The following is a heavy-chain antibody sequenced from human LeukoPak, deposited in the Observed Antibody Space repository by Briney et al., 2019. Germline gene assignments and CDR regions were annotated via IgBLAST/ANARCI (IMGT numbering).Heavy chain of an antibody. J-gene: IGHJ5*02. V-gene: IGHV3-64*01. Sequence: GGSLRLSCAASGFSFSSFFMHWVRQAPGKGLEYVSGISANGGRTYYANSVKGRFTISRDNSKNTLYLHLGSLRPEDMTVYYCARGTRFITVAGTSLSFDPWGQGILVIVSS. CDR1: GFSFSSFF. CDR3: ARGTRFITVAGTSLSFDP. D-gene: IGHD6-19*01. CDR2: ISANGGRT.